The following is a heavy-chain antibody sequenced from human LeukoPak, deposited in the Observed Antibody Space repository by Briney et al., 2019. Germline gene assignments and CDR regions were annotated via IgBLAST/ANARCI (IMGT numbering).Heavy chain of an antibody. Sequence: PGGSLRLSCAVSGFTVNDNYMTWVRQAPGQGLEWVSVIYSGGGTYYADSVKGRFTISRDNSKNTLYLQMNSLRTEDTAVYYCARVPRGGGSIFKGFDYWGQGTLVTVSS. CDR3: ARVPRGGGSIFKGFDY. CDR2: IYSGGGT. D-gene: IGHD2-2*01. CDR1: GFTVNDNY. V-gene: IGHV3-66*02. J-gene: IGHJ4*02.